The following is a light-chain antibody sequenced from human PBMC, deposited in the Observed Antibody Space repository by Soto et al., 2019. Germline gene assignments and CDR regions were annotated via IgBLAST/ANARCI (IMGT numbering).Light chain of an antibody. Sequence: EIVLTQSPGTLSLSPGEGATLSCRASQSVSSNYLAWYEQKPGQAPRLLISGASNRATGIPDRFSGSGSGTDFTLTISRLEPEDFAVYYCQQYDSSPYTFGQGTKLEIK. CDR2: GAS. V-gene: IGKV3-20*01. J-gene: IGKJ2*01. CDR3: QQYDSSPYT. CDR1: QSVSSNY.